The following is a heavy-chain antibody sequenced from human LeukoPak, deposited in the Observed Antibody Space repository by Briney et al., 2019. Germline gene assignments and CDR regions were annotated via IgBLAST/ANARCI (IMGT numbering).Heavy chain of an antibody. J-gene: IGHJ4*02. V-gene: IGHV1-2*02. CDR1: GYTFTGYY. CDR2: INPNSGGT. D-gene: IGHD3-22*01. CDR3: ARLGYYDSSGYAPPDY. Sequence: ASAKVSCKASGYTFTGYYMHWVRQAPGQGLEWMGWINPNSGGTNYAQKLQGRVTMTRDTSISTAYMELSRLRSDDTAVYYCARLGYYDSSGYAPPDYWGQGTLVTVSS.